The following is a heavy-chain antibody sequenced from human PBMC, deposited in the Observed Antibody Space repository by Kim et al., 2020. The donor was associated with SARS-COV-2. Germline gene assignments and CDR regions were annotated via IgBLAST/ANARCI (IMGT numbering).Heavy chain of an antibody. V-gene: IGHV1-69*04. CDR2: PTLDVA. Sequence: PTLDVANYALKVPGRVTITADKSTTTAYMELTNLRSDDTAMYFCSREGFDYWGQGTLVTVSS. J-gene: IGHJ4*02. CDR3: SREGFDY.